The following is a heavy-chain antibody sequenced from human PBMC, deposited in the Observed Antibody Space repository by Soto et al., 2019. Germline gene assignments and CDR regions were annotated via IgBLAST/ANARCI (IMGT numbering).Heavy chain of an antibody. CDR2: IDWDDDK. CDR3: ARTRISSSSRYFDY. D-gene: IGHD6-6*01. CDR1: GFSLSTSGMC. Sequence: SGPTLVNPTQTLTLTCTFSGFSLSTSGMCVSWIRQPPGKALEWLARIDWDDDKYYSTSLKTRLTISKDTSKNQVVLTMTNMDPVDTATYYCARTRISSSSRYFDYWGQGTLVTVSS. J-gene: IGHJ4*02. V-gene: IGHV2-70*11.